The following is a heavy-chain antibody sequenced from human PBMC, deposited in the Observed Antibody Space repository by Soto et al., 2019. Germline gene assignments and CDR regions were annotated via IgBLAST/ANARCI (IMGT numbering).Heavy chain of an antibody. CDR3: AKGDIVVVRGMDV. V-gene: IGHV3-30*18. CDR1: VFTFSSYG. J-gene: IGHJ6*02. CDR2: ISYDGSNK. D-gene: IGHD2-15*01. Sequence: GGSTRLWWAASVFTFSSYGVRWVLQAPGKGLECVAVISYDGSNKYYADSVKGRFTISRETSKNTLYLPMNSLRAEDTAVYYCAKGDIVVVRGMDVWGQGTTLSVSS.